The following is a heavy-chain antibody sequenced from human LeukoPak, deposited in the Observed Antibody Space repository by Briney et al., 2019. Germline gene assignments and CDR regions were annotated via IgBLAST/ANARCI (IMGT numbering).Heavy chain of an antibody. J-gene: IGHJ4*02. V-gene: IGHV3-7*01. CDR3: ARDLNWETY. D-gene: IGHD7-27*01. CDR2: IETDGSLV. CDR1: GFTFSNYW. Sequence: GGSLRLSCVASGFTFSNYWMTWVRQAPGKGLEWVANIETDGSLVYYVDSVKGRFTISRDNAKNSLYLQMNSLRAEDTAVYYCARDLNWETYWGQGTLVSVSS.